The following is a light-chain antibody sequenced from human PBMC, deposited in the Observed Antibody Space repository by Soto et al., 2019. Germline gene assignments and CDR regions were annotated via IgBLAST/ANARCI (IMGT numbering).Light chain of an antibody. CDR2: EVS. J-gene: IGLJ3*02. CDR3: SSYTSTSTWV. V-gene: IGLV2-14*02. CDR1: SSDVGSYNL. Sequence: QSVLTQPASVSGSPGQSITISCTGTSSDVGSYNLVSWYQQHPGKAPKPMLYEVSNRPSGVSNRFSASKSGNTASLTISGLQAEDEADYYCSSYTSTSTWVFGGGTKLTVL.